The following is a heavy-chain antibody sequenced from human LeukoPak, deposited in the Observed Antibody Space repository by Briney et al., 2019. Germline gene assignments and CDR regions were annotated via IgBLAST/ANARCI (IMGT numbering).Heavy chain of an antibody. Sequence: PGGSLRLSCAASGFTFSSYSMNWVRQAPGKGLELVSSISSSSSYIYYADSVKGRFTISRVNAKNSLYLQMNSLRAEDTAVYYCAKEGGGFGGRYYYYGMDVWDKGTTVTVSS. CDR3: AKEGGGFGGRYYYYGMDV. J-gene: IGHJ6*04. D-gene: IGHD3-10*01. CDR1: GFTFSSYS. V-gene: IGHV3-21*01. CDR2: ISSSSSYI.